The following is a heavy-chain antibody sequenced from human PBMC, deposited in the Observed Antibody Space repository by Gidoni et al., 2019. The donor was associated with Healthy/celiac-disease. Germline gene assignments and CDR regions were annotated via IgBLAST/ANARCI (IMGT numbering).Heavy chain of an antibody. J-gene: IGHJ4*02. V-gene: IGHV3-23*01. Sequence: EVQLLESGGGLVQPGGSLRLSCAASGFTFSSYAMSWVRQAPGKGLEWVSAISGSGGSTYYADSVKGRFTISRDNSKNTLYLQMNSLRAEDTAVYYCAKEVHYYDSSGNPKPFDYWGQGTLVTVSS. CDR1: GFTFSSYA. D-gene: IGHD3-22*01. CDR3: AKEVHYYDSSGNPKPFDY. CDR2: ISGSGGST.